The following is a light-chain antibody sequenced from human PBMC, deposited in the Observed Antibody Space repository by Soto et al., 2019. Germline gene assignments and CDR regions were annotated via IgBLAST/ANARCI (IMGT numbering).Light chain of an antibody. Sequence: QSVLTQPASVSGSPGQSITISRTGTSSDVGGYNYVSWYQQHPGKAPKLMIYEVSNRPSGVSNRFSGSKSGNTASLTISGLQAEDEADYYCSSYTCSSPKVFGTGTKVTVL. J-gene: IGLJ1*01. CDR3: SSYTCSSPKV. V-gene: IGLV2-14*01. CDR1: SSDVGGYNY. CDR2: EVS.